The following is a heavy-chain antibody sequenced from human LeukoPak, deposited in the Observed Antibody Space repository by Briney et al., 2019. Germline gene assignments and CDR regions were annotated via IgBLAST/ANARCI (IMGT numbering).Heavy chain of an antibody. V-gene: IGHV3-30*18. CDR1: GFTFSSYG. Sequence: GRSLRLSCAASGFTFSSYGMHWVRQAPGNGLEWVAVISYDGSNKYYADSVKGRFTISRDNSKNTLYLQMNSLRAEDTAVYYCAKVGGDSSGYYPDYWGQGTLVTVSS. CDR2: ISYDGSNK. J-gene: IGHJ4*02. D-gene: IGHD3-22*01. CDR3: AKVGGDSSGYYPDY.